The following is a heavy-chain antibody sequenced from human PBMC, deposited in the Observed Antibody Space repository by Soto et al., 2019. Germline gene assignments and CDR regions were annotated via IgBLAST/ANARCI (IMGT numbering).Heavy chain of an antibody. Sequence: ASVKVSCKASGYTFTAYSVHWVRQAPGQGLEWMGWMSPNRGGTNYAQKLQGRVTMTTDTSTSTAYMELRSLRSDDTAVYYCARDLEIAAAGYYYYYGMDVWGQGTTVTVSS. V-gene: IGHV1-2*02. J-gene: IGHJ6*02. CDR2: MSPNRGGT. CDR3: ARDLEIAAAGYYYYYGMDV. D-gene: IGHD6-13*01. CDR1: GYTFTAYS.